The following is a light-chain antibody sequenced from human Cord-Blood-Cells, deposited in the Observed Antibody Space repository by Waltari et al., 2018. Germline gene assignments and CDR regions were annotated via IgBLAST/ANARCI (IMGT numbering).Light chain of an antibody. V-gene: IGLV3-21*03. CDR2: DDS. Sequence: SYVLTQPPSVSVAPGKTVRMTRGGKEIARKSVHWYQQKPGQAPVLVVYDDSDRPSGIPERFSGSNSGNTATLTISRVEAGDEADYYCQVWDSSSDHVVFGGGTKLTVL. J-gene: IGLJ2*01. CDR1: EIARKS. CDR3: QVWDSSSDHVV.